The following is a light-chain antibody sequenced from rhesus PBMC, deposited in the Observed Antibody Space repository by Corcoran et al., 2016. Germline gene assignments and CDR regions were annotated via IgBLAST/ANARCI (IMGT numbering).Light chain of an antibody. CDR3: QQYNSAPFT. J-gene: IGKJ3*01. V-gene: IGKV1-21*01. Sequence: DIQMTQSPSSLSASVGDRVTITCRASQGISSWLAWYQQKPGKAPNLLIYKASSLQSGVPSRFRGSGSGTVFTLTISSLQPEDFATYYCQQYNSAPFTFGPGTKLDIK. CDR2: KAS. CDR1: QGISSW.